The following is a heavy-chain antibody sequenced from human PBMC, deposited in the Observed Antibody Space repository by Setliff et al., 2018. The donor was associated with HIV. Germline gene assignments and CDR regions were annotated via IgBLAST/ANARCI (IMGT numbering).Heavy chain of an antibody. CDR1: GGSISSYY. V-gene: IGHV4-59*01. D-gene: IGHD6-13*01. Sequence: KSSETLSLTCTVSGGSISSYYWSWIRQPPGKGLEWIGYIYYSGSTNYNPSLKSRVTISVDTSKNQFYLKLSSVTAADTAVYYCARGGYSSSWYTYYGMDVWGQGTTVTVSS. J-gene: IGHJ6*02. CDR3: ARGGYSSSWYTYYGMDV. CDR2: IYYSGST.